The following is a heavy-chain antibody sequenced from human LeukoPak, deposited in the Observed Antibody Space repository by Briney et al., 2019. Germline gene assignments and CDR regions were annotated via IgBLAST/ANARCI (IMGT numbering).Heavy chain of an antibody. J-gene: IGHJ4*02. CDR1: GFTFSSYG. V-gene: IGHV3-30*18. CDR2: ISYDGSNK. Sequence: PGRSLRLSCAASGFTFSSYGMHWVRQAPGKGLEWVAVISYDGSNKYYADSVKGRFTISRDNSKNTLYLQMNSLRAEDTAVYYCAKLIPLYNDFWSGYYEDYWGQGTLVTVSS. D-gene: IGHD3-3*01. CDR3: AKLIPLYNDFWSGYYEDY.